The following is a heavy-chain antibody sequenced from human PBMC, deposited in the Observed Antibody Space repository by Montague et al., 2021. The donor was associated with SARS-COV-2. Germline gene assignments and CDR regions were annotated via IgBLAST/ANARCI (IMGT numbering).Heavy chain of an antibody. D-gene: IGHD3-16*02. V-gene: IGHV4-34*01. CDR2: INDGGSV. CDR3: ARSSKMDDYVWGSYRFTAFDP. CDR1: GGSFSGYF. J-gene: IGHJ3*01. Sequence: SETLSLTCGVYGGSFSGYFWTWIRQPPGKGLEWIGEINDGGSVTYNPSLKSRLTMSVDTSKKQFSLNLTSVAAADMAVYYCARSSKMDDYVWGSYRFTAFDPWGQGTLVTVSS.